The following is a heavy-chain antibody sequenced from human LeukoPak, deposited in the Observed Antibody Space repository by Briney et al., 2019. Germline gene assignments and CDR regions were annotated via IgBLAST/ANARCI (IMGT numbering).Heavy chain of an antibody. CDR3: AREYSSSSGRAFDI. CDR2: ISSSSSNI. Sequence: GRSLRLSCAASGFTFSSYSMNWVRQAPGKGLEWVSYISSSSSNIYNADSVKGRFTISRDNAKNSLYLQMNSLRAEDTAVYYCAREYSSSSGRAFDIWGQGTMVTVSS. D-gene: IGHD6-6*01. V-gene: IGHV3-48*01. CDR1: GFTFSSYS. J-gene: IGHJ3*02.